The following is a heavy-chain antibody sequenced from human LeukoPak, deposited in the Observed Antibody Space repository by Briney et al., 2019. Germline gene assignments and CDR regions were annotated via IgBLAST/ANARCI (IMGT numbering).Heavy chain of an antibody. J-gene: IGHJ4*02. V-gene: IGHV4-59*01. Sequence: PSETLSLACTVSGGSMSGYYWSWIRQPPGKGLEWIGYIHYSGTTNYNPSLKSRDTTSLDTSRNQFSLKLRSVTTADTAVYYCARRRVYSGSGEFDFWGQGTLVTVSS. CDR1: GGSMSGYY. CDR2: IHYSGTT. D-gene: IGHD5-12*01. CDR3: ARRRVYSGSGEFDF.